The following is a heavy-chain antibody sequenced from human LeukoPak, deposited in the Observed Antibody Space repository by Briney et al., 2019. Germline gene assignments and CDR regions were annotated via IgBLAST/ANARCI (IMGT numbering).Heavy chain of an antibody. CDR2: IIPIFGTA. Sequence: SVKVSCKASGGTFSSYAISWVRQAPGQGLEWMGGIIPIFGTANYAQKFQGRVTITADESTSTAYMELSSLRSEDTAVYYCARVQSTVWNPYGDAFDIWGQGTMVTVSS. CDR3: ARVQSTVWNPYGDAFDI. J-gene: IGHJ3*02. CDR1: GGTFSSYA. V-gene: IGHV1-69*01. D-gene: IGHD1-1*01.